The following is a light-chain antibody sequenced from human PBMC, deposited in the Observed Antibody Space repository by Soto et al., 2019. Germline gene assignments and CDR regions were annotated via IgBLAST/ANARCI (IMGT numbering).Light chain of an antibody. CDR3: QQYGSSPWT. Sequence: EIVLTQSPGTLSLSPGDRATLSCRASQSVSSYLAWYQQKPGQAPRLLIYDASSRATGIPDRFSGSGSGTDFTLTISRLEPEDFAVYYCQQYGSSPWTFGQGTKVDNK. CDR2: DAS. V-gene: IGKV3-20*01. J-gene: IGKJ1*01. CDR1: QSVSSY.